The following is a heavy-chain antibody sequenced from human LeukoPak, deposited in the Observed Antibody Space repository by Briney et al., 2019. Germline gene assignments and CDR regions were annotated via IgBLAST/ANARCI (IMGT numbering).Heavy chain of an antibody. CDR3: ARGGLVRGTINSLIAFDI. CDR1: GGSISSGSYY. V-gene: IGHV4-61*02. D-gene: IGHD3-10*01. Sequence: SETLSLTCTVSGGSISSGSYYWSWIRQPAGKGLEWIGRIYTSGSTNYNPSLKSRVTISVDTSKNQFSLKLSSVTAADTAVYYCARGGLVRGTINSLIAFDIWGQGTTVTVSS. J-gene: IGHJ3*02. CDR2: IYTSGST.